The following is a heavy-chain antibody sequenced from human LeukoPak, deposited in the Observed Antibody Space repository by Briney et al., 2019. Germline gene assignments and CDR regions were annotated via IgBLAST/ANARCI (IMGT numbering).Heavy chain of an antibody. CDR3: ASGHPPRYSGYDQWASDI. V-gene: IGHV1-69*02. Sequence: SVKVSCKASGGTFSSYTISWVRQAPGQGLEWMGRIIPILGIANYAQKFQGRVTITADKSTSTAYMELSSLRSEDTAVYYCASGHPPRYSGYDQWASDIWGQGTMVTVSS. D-gene: IGHD5-12*01. J-gene: IGHJ3*02. CDR2: IIPILGIA. CDR1: GGTFSSYT.